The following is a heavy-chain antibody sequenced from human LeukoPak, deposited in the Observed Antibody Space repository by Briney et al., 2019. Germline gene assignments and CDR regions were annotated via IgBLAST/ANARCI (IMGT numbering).Heavy chain of an antibody. CDR1: GFTFSSYA. V-gene: IGHV3-23*01. Sequence: GGSLRLSCAASGFTFSSYAMSWVRQAPGKGLEWVSAISGSGGSTYYADSVKGRFTISRDNSKNTLYLQMNSLRAEDTAVYYCAKGIYYYGSGSLGFDYWGQGTLVTVSS. CDR3: AKGIYYYGSGSLGFDY. D-gene: IGHD3-10*01. CDR2: ISGSGGST. J-gene: IGHJ4*02.